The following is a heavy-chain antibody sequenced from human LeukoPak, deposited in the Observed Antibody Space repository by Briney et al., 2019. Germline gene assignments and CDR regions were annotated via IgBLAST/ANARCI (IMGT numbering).Heavy chain of an antibody. D-gene: IGHD1-1*01. CDR1: GYTFAGYY. CDR2: IDPHSGGR. J-gene: IGHJ5*02. Sequence: ASVKVSCKTSGYTFAGYYIHWVRQAPGQGLEWMGWIDPHSGGRSFAQKFQGRVTMTKDTSLTTAYMELTSLTSDDTAVYYCAKASNNWPHSWFDPWGQGTLVTVSS. CDR3: AKASNNWPHSWFDP. V-gene: IGHV1-2*02.